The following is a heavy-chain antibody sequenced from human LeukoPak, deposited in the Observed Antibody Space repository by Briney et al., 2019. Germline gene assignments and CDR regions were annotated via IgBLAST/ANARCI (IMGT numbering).Heavy chain of an antibody. CDR2: IYYSGST. D-gene: IGHD6-19*01. CDR1: GGSISSYY. Sequence: SETLSLTCTVSGGSISSYYWSWIRQSPGKGLEWIGYIYYSGSTNYNPSLNSRVTISVDTSKNQFSLKLSSVAAADTAVYYCARHPRRAVAGAEIDYWGQGTLVTVSS. CDR3: ARHPRRAVAGAEIDY. V-gene: IGHV4-59*08. J-gene: IGHJ4*02.